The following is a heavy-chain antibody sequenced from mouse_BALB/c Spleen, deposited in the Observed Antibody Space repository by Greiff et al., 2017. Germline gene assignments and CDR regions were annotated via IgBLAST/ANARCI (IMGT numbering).Heavy chain of an antibody. CDR2: INPSSGYT. CDR3: ARAGYYWYFDV. CDR1: GYTFTSYT. J-gene: IGHJ1*01. Sequence: QVQLKESAAELARPGASVKMSCKASGYTFTSYTMHWVKQRPGQGLEWIGYINPSSGYTEYNQKFKDKTTLTADKSSSTAYMQLSSLTSEDSAVYYCARAGYYWYFDVWGAGTTVTVSS. V-gene: IGHV1-4*02. D-gene: IGHD2-2*01.